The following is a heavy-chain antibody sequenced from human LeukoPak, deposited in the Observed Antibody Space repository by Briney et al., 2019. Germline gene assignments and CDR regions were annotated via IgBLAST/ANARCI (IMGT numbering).Heavy chain of an antibody. J-gene: IGHJ4*02. Sequence: SETLSLTCAVYGGSFSGYYWSWIRQPPGKGLEWIREINHSGSTNYNPSLKSRVTISVDTSKNQFSLKLSSVTAADTAVYYCARGVWFRESYRDYWGQGTLVTVSS. D-gene: IGHD3-10*01. CDR1: GGSFSGYY. CDR2: INHSGST. CDR3: ARGVWFRESYRDY. V-gene: IGHV4-34*01.